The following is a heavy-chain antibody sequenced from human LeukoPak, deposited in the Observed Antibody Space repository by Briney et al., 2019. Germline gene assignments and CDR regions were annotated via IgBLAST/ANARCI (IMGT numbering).Heavy chain of an antibody. CDR3: ARYRKGYCSGGSCYSHYYYYGMDV. J-gene: IGHJ6*02. Sequence: SETLSLTCAVYGGSFSGYYWSWIRQPPGKGLEWIGEINHSGSTNYNPSLKSRVTISVDTSKNQFSLKLSSVTAADTAVYYCARYRKGYCSGGSCYSHYYYYGMDVWGQGTTVTVSS. D-gene: IGHD2-15*01. CDR2: INHSGST. CDR1: GGSFSGYY. V-gene: IGHV4-34*01.